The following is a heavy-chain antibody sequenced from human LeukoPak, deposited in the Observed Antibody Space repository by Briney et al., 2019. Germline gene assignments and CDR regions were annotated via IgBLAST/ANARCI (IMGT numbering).Heavy chain of an antibody. CDR2: INNDGSST. CDR3: AREAGSWYRAIDY. Sequence: PGGSLRLSCAASGFTFSSYWMHWVRQAPGKGLVWVSRINNDGSSTSYADSVKGRFTISRDNSKNTLYLQMNSLRAEDTAVYYCAREAGSWYRAIDYWGQGTLVTVSS. J-gene: IGHJ4*02. CDR1: GFTFSSYW. D-gene: IGHD6-13*01. V-gene: IGHV3-74*01.